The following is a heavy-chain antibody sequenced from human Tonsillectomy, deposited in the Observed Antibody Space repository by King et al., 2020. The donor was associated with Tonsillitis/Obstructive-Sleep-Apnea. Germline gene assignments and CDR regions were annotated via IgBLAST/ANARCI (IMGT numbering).Heavy chain of an antibody. CDR2: INSDGSST. CDR1: GFTFSSYW. D-gene: IGHD6-13*01. J-gene: IGHJ5*02. CDR3: VLPQPGIAAAGTRWFDP. V-gene: IGHV3-74*01. Sequence: VQLVESGGGLVQPGGSLRLSCAASGFTFSSYWMHWVRQAPGKGLVWVSRINSDGSSTSYADSVKGRFTISRDNAKNTLYLQMNSLRAEDTAVYYCVLPQPGIAAAGTRWFDPWGQGTLVTVSS.